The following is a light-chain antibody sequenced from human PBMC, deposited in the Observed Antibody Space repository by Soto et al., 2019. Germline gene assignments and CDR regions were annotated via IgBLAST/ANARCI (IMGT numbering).Light chain of an antibody. CDR2: SAS. CDR3: QHYNNWSIT. J-gene: IGKJ5*01. CDR1: QSVYNN. Sequence: EIVMTQSPATLFVSPGERATLSCRASQSVYNNLAWYQQKPGQPPRLLIYSASTRATGIPARFSGSGSGTEFTLTISSLQSEDFAVYYCQHYNNWSITFGQGTRLEIK. V-gene: IGKV3-15*01.